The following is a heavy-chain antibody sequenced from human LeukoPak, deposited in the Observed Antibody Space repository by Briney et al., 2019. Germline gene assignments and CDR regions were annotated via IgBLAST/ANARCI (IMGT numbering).Heavy chain of an antibody. Sequence: GGSLRLSCAASGFTFNRYAINWVRQAPGKGLEWVAVISYDAINKYYADSVKGRFTISRDNSKSTVYLQMNSLTAEDTAVYFCAKAWRCVTYVDPLFDYWGQGTLVTVSS. CDR3: AKAWRCVTYVDPLFDY. CDR2: ISYDAINK. V-gene: IGHV3-30*04. J-gene: IGHJ4*02. D-gene: IGHD2-8*02. CDR1: GFTFNRYA.